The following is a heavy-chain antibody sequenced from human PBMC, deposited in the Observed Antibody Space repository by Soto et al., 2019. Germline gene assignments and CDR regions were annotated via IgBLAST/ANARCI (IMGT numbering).Heavy chain of an antibody. CDR2: IYHSGST. Sequence: QVQLQESGPGLVKPSGTLSLTCAVSSGSISSSNWWSWVRQPPGKGLEWIGEIYHSGSTNYNPSLKSRVTILVDKSESHFSLELSSVTAADTAGYYCARGGYGSGSYYYYYYYMDVWGKGTTVTVSS. V-gene: IGHV4-4*02. CDR1: SGSISSSNW. CDR3: ARGGYGSGSYYYYYYYMDV. D-gene: IGHD3-10*01. J-gene: IGHJ6*03.